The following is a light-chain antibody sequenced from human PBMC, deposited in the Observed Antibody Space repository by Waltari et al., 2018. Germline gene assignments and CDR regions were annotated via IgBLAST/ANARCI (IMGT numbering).Light chain of an antibody. V-gene: IGLV4-69*01. Sequence: QLAVTQSPSASASLGASVKLTCTLSSEHSAYAIAWHQHQPEKGPRLLMKIDGGGGNTKGDGIPDRFLGFSSGAERYLTISSLQYEDEAAYYCQTWDPDTVVFGGGTKLTV. CDR3: QTWDPDTVV. CDR2: IDGGGGN. J-gene: IGLJ2*01. CDR1: SEHSAYA.